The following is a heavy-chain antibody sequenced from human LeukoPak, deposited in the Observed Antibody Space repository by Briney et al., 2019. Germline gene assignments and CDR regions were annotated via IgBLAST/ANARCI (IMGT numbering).Heavy chain of an antibody. V-gene: IGHV3-48*03. J-gene: IGHJ4*02. CDR1: GFTFSSYE. CDR3: ARAVDYYDSRGENYFNC. D-gene: IGHD3-22*01. CDR2: ISSSGSTI. Sequence: GGSLRLSCAASGFTFSSYEMNWVRQAPGKGLEWVSYISSSGSTIYYADSVKGRFTISRDNAKNSLYLQMNSLRAEDTAVYYCARAVDYYDSRGENYFNCWGQGTLVTVSS.